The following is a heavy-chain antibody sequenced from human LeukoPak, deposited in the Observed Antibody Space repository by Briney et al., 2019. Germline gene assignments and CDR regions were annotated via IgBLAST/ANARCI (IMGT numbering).Heavy chain of an antibody. CDR3: ARVAKPEELRYFDWLFTDAFDI. V-gene: IGHV3-21*01. CDR1: GFTFSDYS. J-gene: IGHJ3*02. CDR2: ISSSSSYI. Sequence: GGSLRLSCAASGFTFSDYSMNWVRQAPGKGLEWVSSISSSSSYIYYADSVKGRFTISRDNAKNSLYLQMNSLRAEDTAVYYCARVAKPEELRYFDWLFTDAFDIWGQGTMVTVSS. D-gene: IGHD3-9*01.